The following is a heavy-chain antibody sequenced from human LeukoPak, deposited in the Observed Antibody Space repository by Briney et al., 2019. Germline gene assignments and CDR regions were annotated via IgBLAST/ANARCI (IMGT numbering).Heavy chain of an antibody. CDR3: ARLGARQMLEY. D-gene: IGHD4-17*01. V-gene: IGHV3-7*01. J-gene: IGHJ4*02. Sequence: GGSLRLSCAASEFAFSSYWMSWVRQAPGKGLEWVANIKQDGGQIYYLESVKGRFTVSRDNAKDSLYLQMNSLRAEDTAVYYCARLGARQMLEYWGQGTLVTVSS. CDR2: IKQDGGQI. CDR1: EFAFSSYW.